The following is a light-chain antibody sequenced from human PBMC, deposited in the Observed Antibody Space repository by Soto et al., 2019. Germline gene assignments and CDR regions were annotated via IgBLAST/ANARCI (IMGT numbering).Light chain of an antibody. V-gene: IGLV2-8*01. CDR3: SSYAGSNKSVV. CDR1: SSHVGGYKY. Sequence: QSVLTQPPSASGSPGQSVTISCTGTSSHVGGYKYVSWYQQHPGKAPKLTIYEVSKRPSGVPDRFSGSKSVNTASMTVSGLQAEDEADYYCSSYAGSNKSVVFGGGNQLSVL. CDR2: EVS. J-gene: IGLJ2*01.